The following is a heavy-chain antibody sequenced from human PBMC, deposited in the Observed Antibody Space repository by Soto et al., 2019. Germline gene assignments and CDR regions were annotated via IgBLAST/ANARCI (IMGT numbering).Heavy chain of an antibody. CDR3: ARSPSSSTTLELYYYYYYGMDV. Sequence: QVQLVQSGAEVKKPGSSVKVSCKASGGTFSSYAISWVRQAPGQGLEWMGGIIPIPGTANSAQKFQGRVTITADDSTSTAYMEMSSLRSEDTAVYYCARSPSSSTTLELYYYYYYGMDVWGQGTTVTVSS. CDR2: IIPIPGTA. D-gene: IGHD2-2*01. CDR1: GGTFSSYA. V-gene: IGHV1-69*01. J-gene: IGHJ6*01.